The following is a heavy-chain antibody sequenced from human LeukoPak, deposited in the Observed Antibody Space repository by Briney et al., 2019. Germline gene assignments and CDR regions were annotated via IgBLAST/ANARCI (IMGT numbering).Heavy chain of an antibody. CDR3: AREIPPGCTGI. J-gene: IGHJ3*02. CDR2: IYYSGST. Sequence: PSQTLSLTCTVSGGSIGSGGYYWSWIRQHPGKGLEWIGYIYYSGSTYYNPSLKSRVTISVDTSKNQFSLKLSSVTAADTAVYYCAREIPPGCTGIWGQGTMVTVSS. D-gene: IGHD2-8*02. CDR1: GGSIGSGGYY. V-gene: IGHV4-31*03.